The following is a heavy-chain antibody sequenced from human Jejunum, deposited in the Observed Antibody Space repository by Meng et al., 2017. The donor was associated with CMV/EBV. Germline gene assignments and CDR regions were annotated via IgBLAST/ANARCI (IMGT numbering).Heavy chain of an antibody. CDR1: TFSSYT. Sequence: TFSSYTMSWVRQVPGKGLEWVSSISTYSTYIYYADSVKGRFTISRDNAKNSLYLQMDTLRAEDTAVYYCASGFCGSTSCYREFDYWGQGTLGTVSS. D-gene: IGHD2-2*01. V-gene: IGHV3-21*01. J-gene: IGHJ4*02. CDR3: ASGFCGSTSCYREFDY. CDR2: ISTYSTYI.